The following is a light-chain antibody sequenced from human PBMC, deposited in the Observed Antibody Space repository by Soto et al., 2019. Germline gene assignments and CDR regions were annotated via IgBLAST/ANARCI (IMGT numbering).Light chain of an antibody. J-gene: IGLJ1*01. CDR1: STDVGGYNY. CDR2: EVS. V-gene: IGLV2-14*01. Sequence: QSVLTQPASVSGSPGQSITISCTGTSTDVGGYNYVSWYQQQPGQAPKLIISEVSNRPSGISNRFSGSKSGNTASLTTSGLQAEDETDYFCSSYTSSSPYVFGSGTKVTVL. CDR3: SSYTSSSPYV.